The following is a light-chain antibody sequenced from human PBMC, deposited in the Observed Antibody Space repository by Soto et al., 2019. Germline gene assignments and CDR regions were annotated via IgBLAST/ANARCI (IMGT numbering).Light chain of an antibody. CDR3: QKFNAVPT. CDR1: QAISNY. V-gene: IGKV1-27*01. J-gene: IGKJ4*01. CDR2: AAS. Sequence: DIQMTQSPSSLSASVGDRVTITCRASQAISNYLAWYQQKPGKVPTLLIYAASTLQSGVPSRFSGSGSGKDFTLTISSLQPEDAATYYCQKFNAVPTFGGGTKVEI.